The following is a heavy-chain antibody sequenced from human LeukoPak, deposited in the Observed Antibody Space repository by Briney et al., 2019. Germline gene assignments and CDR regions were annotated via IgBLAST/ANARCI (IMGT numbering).Heavy chain of an antibody. Sequence: GGSLRLSCAASGFTFSTYYMSWVRQAPGKGLEWVANIKQDGSDKFYADSVKGRFTISRDNAKNSLYPQMDSLRAEDTAVYYCARDKSKGSSSGSLFDYWGQGTLVTVSS. CDR2: IKQDGSDK. D-gene: IGHD5-18*01. CDR3: ARDKSKGSSSGSLFDY. V-gene: IGHV3-7*01. J-gene: IGHJ4*02. CDR1: GFTFSTYY.